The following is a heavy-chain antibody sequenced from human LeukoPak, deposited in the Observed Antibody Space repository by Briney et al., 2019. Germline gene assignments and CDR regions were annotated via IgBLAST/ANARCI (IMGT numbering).Heavy chain of an antibody. J-gene: IGHJ6*03. Sequence: ATLKVSCKASGYIFTAYYMHWVRQAPGQGLEWMGWINPNSGGTNYAQKFQGRVTMTRDTSISTAYMELSRLRSDDTAVYYCARDGSVVVVIALYYMDVWGKGTTVTVSS. CDR1: GYIFTAYY. V-gene: IGHV1-2*02. D-gene: IGHD3-22*01. CDR2: INPNSGGT. CDR3: ARDGSVVVVIALYYMDV.